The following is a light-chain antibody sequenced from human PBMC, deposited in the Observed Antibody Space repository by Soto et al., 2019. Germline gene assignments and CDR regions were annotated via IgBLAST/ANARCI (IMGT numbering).Light chain of an antibody. CDR1: QSVSPY. CDR2: GAS. Sequence: EIVLTQSPATLSLSLWERATLSCRASQSVSPYLAWYQQKPGQAPRLLIYGASNRAAGIPARFSGSGSGTDFTLTISSLEPEDFAVYYCQQRSNWPPAWTFGQGTKVDIK. V-gene: IGKV3-11*01. CDR3: QQRSNWPPAWT. J-gene: IGKJ1*01.